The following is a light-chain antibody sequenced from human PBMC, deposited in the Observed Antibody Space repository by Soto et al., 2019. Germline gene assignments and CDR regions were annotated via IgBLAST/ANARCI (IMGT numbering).Light chain of an antibody. J-gene: IGKJ2*01. Sequence: DIQMTQSPSTLSASVGDRVTITCRASQSISSWLACYQQKPGKAPKLLIYKASSLGSCVPSRFIGSGSGTEVNLTTISLQHDDFGTYYCNQHNSYPYTFGQGTKLDIK. CDR3: NQHNSYPYT. CDR2: KAS. CDR1: QSISSW. V-gene: IGKV1-5*03.